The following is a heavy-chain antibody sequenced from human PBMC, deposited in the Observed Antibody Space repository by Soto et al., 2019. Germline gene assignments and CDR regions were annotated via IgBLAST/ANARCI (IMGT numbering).Heavy chain of an antibody. Sequence: VGSLRLSCAASGFTFSSYWMHWVRQAPGKGLVWVSRINTDGSSTSYADSVRGRFTISRDNAKNTVYLQMNSLSAEDTAVYYCARVGLAAATDYWGQGTLVTVSS. CDR1: GFTFSSYW. CDR2: INTDGSST. CDR3: ARVGLAAATDY. V-gene: IGHV3-74*01. J-gene: IGHJ4*02. D-gene: IGHD2-2*01.